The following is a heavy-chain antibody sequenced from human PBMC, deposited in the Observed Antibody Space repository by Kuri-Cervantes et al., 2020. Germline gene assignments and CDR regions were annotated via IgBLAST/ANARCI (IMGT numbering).Heavy chain of an antibody. CDR3: AREYCSSTSCYAGLASGYFDY. V-gene: IGHV3-64*02. CDR1: GFTFSSYA. Sequence: GGSLRLSCAASGFTFSSYAMHWVRQAPGKGLEYVSAISSNGGSTYYADSVKGRFTISRDNSKNTLYLQMGSLRAEDMAVYYCAREYCSSTSCYAGLASGYFDYWGQGTLVTVSS. CDR2: ISSNGGST. J-gene: IGHJ4*02. D-gene: IGHD2-2*01.